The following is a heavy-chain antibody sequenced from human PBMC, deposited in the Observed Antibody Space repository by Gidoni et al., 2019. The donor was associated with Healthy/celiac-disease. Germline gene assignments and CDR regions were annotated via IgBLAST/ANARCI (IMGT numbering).Heavy chain of an antibody. CDR1: EFTCRNAW. V-gene: IGHV3-15*01. D-gene: IGHD3-22*01. Sequence: EVQLGESGGGLVKPGGSLRLACAESEFTCRNAWMSWVSQDPGKGLEWVGRLTSKTDGGTTDDAAPVKGRFPISRDDSNTTLYLPMNSLKTEDTAVYYCTTDTPYYVSRGYWGYWGQGTLVTVSS. CDR2: LTSKTDGGTT. J-gene: IGHJ4*02. CDR3: TTDTPYYVSRGYWGY.